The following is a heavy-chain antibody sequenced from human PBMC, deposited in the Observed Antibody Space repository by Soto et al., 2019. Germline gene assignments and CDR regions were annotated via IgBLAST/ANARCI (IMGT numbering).Heavy chain of an antibody. Sequence: QVQLQESGPGLVKPSETLSLTCTVSGGSINTYYWSWIRQPAGTGLEWIGRIYSSGSTNYNPSLKSPVTMSVDPAKNQLSLELSSVTAADTAVYYCERSCSVVVPALFDPWGQGTLVTVSS. D-gene: IGHD2-2*01. CDR3: ERSCSVVVPALFDP. J-gene: IGHJ5*02. CDR1: GGSINTYY. V-gene: IGHV4-4*07. CDR2: IYSSGST.